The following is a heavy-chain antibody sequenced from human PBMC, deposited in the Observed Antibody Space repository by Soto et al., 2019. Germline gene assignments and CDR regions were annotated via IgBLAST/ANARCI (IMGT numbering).Heavy chain of an antibody. V-gene: IGHV3-11*05. CDR1: GFTFSDYY. D-gene: IGHD1-26*01. CDR3: ARDGEVGATDWFDP. J-gene: IGHJ5*02. Sequence: QVQLVESGGGLVKPGGSLRLSCAASGFTFSDYYMSWIRQAPGKGLEWVSYISSSSGYTNYADSVKGRFTISRDNAKNSLYLQMNSLRAEDTAVYYCARDGEVGATDWFDPWGQGTLVTVSS. CDR2: ISSSSGYT.